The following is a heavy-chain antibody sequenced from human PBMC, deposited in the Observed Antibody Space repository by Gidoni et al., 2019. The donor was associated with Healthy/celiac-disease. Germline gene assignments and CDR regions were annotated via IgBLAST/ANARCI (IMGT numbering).Heavy chain of an antibody. CDR3: ARHRKRPGGYFDL. J-gene: IGHJ2*01. Sequence: QVHLQQWGAGLLKPSETLSLTCAVYGESFSDNFWSWIRQPPGKGLEWIGEINHRGSTNYTPSLKSRVTISVDTSKKQFSLKLSSVTAADTAVYYCARHRKRPGGYFDLWGRGTLVTVSS. D-gene: IGHD3-10*01. CDR1: GESFSDNF. CDR2: INHRGST. V-gene: IGHV4-34*01.